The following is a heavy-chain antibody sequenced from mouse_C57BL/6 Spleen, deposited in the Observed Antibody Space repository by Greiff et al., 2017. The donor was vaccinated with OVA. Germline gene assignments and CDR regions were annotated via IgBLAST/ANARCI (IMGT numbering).Heavy chain of an antibody. CDR1: GFYLTSYG. J-gene: IGHJ4*01. D-gene: IGHD2-10*01. CDR3: ARHPPYDVAMDY. Sequence: VQLKESGPGLVAPSPSLSITCTASGFYLTSYGVHWVRQPPGKGLEWLVVIWSDGSTTYNSALNSRLSISKDNSKSQVFLIMNSLQTDDTAMYXCARHPPYDVAMDYWGQGTSLTVSS. CDR2: IWSDGST. V-gene: IGHV2-6-1*01.